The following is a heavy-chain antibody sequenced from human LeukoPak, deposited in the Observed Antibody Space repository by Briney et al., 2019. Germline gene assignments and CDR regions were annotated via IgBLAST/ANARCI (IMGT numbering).Heavy chain of an antibody. D-gene: IGHD2-2*01. V-gene: IGHV1-18*01. J-gene: IGHJ4*02. Sequence: GASVKVSCKASGYSFNTYGISWVRQAPGQGLEWMGWISAWNGVTNYAQNLKDRVTMTTDTSKSPAYMELRSLRSDDTVMYYCARVLDWDCTRTSCYGGLMAYFDYWGQGTLVTVSS. CDR1: GYSFNTYG. CDR2: ISAWNGVT. CDR3: ARVLDWDCTRTSCYGGLMAYFDY.